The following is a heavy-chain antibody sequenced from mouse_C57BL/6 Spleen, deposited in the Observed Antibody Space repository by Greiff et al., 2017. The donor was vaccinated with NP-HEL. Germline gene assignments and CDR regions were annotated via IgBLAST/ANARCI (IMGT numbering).Heavy chain of an antibody. J-gene: IGHJ4*01. CDR2: ISDGGSYT. CDR3: ARDQRSYAMDY. Sequence: DVKLVESGGGLVKPGGSLKLSCAASGFTFSSYAMSWVRQTPEKRLEWVATISDGGSYTYYPDNVKGRFTISRDNAKNNLYLQMSHLKSEDTAMYYCARDQRSYAMDYWGQGTSVTVSS. CDR1: GFTFSSYA. V-gene: IGHV5-4*01.